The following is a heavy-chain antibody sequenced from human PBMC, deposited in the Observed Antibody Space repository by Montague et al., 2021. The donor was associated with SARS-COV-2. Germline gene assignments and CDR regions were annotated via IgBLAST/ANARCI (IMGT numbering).Heavy chain of an antibody. Sequence: SETLSLTCTVSGGSISSYYWSWIRQPPGKGLEWIGYIYYSGSTNXNPSLKSRVTISVDTSENQFSLKLSSVTAADTAVYSCARGSGWMGNAFDIWGQGTMVTVPS. D-gene: IGHD6-19*01. V-gene: IGHV4-59*01. CDR1: GGSISSYY. CDR2: IYYSGST. J-gene: IGHJ3*02. CDR3: ARGSGWMGNAFDI.